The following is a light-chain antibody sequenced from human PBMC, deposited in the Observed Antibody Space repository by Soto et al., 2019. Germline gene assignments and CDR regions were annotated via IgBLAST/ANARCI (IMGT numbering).Light chain of an antibody. V-gene: IGKV1-5*03. CDR3: QQSHSFPYT. CDR1: ESISTW. J-gene: IGKJ2*01. Sequence: DIQMTQSPSTLSASVGDRVTITCRASESISTWLAWYQQKPGKAPNLLIYKASSLESGVPSRFSGSGSGTEFTLTISSLQPDDFATYFCQQSHSFPYTFGQGTRLEIK. CDR2: KAS.